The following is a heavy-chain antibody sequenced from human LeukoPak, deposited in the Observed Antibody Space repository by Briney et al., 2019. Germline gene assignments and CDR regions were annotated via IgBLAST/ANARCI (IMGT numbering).Heavy chain of an antibody. CDR3: ARGSTSGRYYFDY. V-gene: IGHV3-11*01. J-gene: IGHJ4*02. D-gene: IGHD6-6*01. Sequence: GGSLRLSCAASGFTFSDYYMSWLRQAPGKGLEWVSYISSSGSTIYYADSVKGRFTISRDNAKNSLYLQMNSLRAEDTAVYYCARGSTSGRYYFDYWGQGTLVTVSS. CDR2: ISSSGSTI. CDR1: GFTFSDYY.